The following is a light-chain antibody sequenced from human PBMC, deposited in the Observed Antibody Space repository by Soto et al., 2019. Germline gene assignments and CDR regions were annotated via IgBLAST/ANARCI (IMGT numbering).Light chain of an antibody. CDR1: QSVRSN. J-gene: IGKJ1*01. V-gene: IGKV3-15*01. Sequence: EIVMTQSPATLSVSPGERATLSCRASQSVRSNLAWYQQKPGQAPRLLISGASTRAAGIPARFSGSGSGTEFTFTISSLQSEDFAVYYCLQYNNWVPTFGQGTKVEIK. CDR2: GAS. CDR3: LQYNNWVPT.